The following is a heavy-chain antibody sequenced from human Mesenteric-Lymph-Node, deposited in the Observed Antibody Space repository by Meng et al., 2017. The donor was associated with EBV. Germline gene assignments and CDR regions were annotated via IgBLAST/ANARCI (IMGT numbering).Heavy chain of an antibody. D-gene: IGHD2-15*01. J-gene: IGHJ5*02. CDR2: INHSGSA. CDR3: ARGVQVAWRFDP. V-gene: IGHV4-34*02. CDR1: GGSFSNYY. Sequence: QVQLQQWGGGMLKASVTLSLSCEVSGGSFSNYYWSWIRQTPGKGLEWIGEINHSGSANYNPSLKSRVTISIDTSKNQFSLRLNSVTAADTAVYYCARGVQVAWRFDPWGQGTLVTVSS.